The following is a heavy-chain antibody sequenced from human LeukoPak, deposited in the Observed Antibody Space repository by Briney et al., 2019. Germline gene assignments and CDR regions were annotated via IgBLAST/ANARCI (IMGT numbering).Heavy chain of an antibody. CDR1: GFIFSHYG. D-gene: IGHD2-21*01. Sequence: GRPLRLSCTASGFIFSHYGMHWVRQAPGKGLEWVAVIQNDASTRNYVDSVKGRFTISRDNSENTVFLQMDSLRVEDTAVYYCARELSQIVWGGLDYGGQGTLVSVSS. CDR2: IQNDASTR. CDR3: ARELSQIVWGGLDY. V-gene: IGHV3-33*05. J-gene: IGHJ4*02.